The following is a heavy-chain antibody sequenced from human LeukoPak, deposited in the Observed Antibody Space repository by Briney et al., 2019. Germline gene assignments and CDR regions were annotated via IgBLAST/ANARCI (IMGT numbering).Heavy chain of an antibody. D-gene: IGHD3-22*01. CDR2: ISYDGSNK. CDR1: GFTFSSYG. V-gene: IGHV3-30*03. J-gene: IGHJ4*02. Sequence: PGGSLRLSCAASGFTFSSYGMHWVRQAPGKGLEWVAVISYDGSNKYYADSVKGRFTISRDNAKNTLYLQMNSLRAEDTAVYYCAREGYDSSGPFDYWGQGTLVTVSS. CDR3: AREGYDSSGPFDY.